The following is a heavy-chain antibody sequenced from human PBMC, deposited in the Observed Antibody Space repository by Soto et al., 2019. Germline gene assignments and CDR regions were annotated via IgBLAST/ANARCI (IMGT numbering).Heavy chain of an antibody. CDR2: INAGNGHT. Sequence: QVQLVQPGAEVKKHRASMKVSCKASEYTFTSYAMKWVRQAPGQRIEWMGWINAGNGHTKYSQKFQGRVTITRDTSASTGYMELSSLRSEDTAVYYFARGLGFWLSDYWGQGTVVTVSS. V-gene: IGHV1-3*01. CDR3: ARGLGFWLSDY. D-gene: IGHD3-16*01. J-gene: IGHJ4*02. CDR1: EYTFTSYA.